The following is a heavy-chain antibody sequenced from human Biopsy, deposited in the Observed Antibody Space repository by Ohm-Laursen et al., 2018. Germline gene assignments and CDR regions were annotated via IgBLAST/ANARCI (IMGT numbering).Heavy chain of an antibody. CDR3: ARGLSSGWYGYFDV. J-gene: IGHJ2*01. CDR1: GFTFGHYA. V-gene: IGHV3-33*04. Sequence: SLRLSCTASGFTFGHYAMHWVRQAPGKGLEWISLIWYDGTNEDYADSVKGRFTISRDNSKNTLYLQINTLTLEDTAFYYRARGLSSGWYGYFDVWGRGTLVTVSS. D-gene: IGHD6-19*01. CDR2: IWYDGTNE.